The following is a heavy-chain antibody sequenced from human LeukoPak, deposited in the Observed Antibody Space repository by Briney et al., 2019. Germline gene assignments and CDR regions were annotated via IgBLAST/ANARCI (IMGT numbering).Heavy chain of an antibody. CDR3: ARDREMATMWGFSAFDI. CDR2: IIPIFGTA. J-gene: IGHJ3*02. V-gene: IGHV1-69*05. CDR1: GGTFSSYA. Sequence: ASVKVSCKASGGTFSSYAISWVRQAPGQGLEWMGRIIPIFGTANYAQKFQGRVTITTHESTSKVYMELSSLRSEDTAVYYCARDREMATMWGFSAFDIWGQGTMVTVSS. D-gene: IGHD5-24*01.